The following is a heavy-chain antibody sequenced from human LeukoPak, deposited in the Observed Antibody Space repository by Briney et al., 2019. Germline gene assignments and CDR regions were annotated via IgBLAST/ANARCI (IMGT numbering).Heavy chain of an antibody. CDR1: GFTFSSYG. CDR2: IWYDGSNK. Sequence: GGSLRLSCAASGFTFSSYGMHWVRQAPGKGLEWVAVIWYDGSNKYYADSVKGRFTISRDNSKNTLYLQMNSLRAEDTAVYYCARDSRTAAGTDYGMDVWGQGTTVTVSS. V-gene: IGHV3-33*01. CDR3: ARDSRTAAGTDYGMDV. J-gene: IGHJ6*02. D-gene: IGHD6-13*01.